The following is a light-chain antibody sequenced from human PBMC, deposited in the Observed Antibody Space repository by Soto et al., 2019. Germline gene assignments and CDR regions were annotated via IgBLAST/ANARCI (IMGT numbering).Light chain of an antibody. V-gene: IGLV2-14*01. CDR2: DVS. CDR1: SSDVGGYNY. J-gene: IGLJ1*01. CDR3: ISYTSSSTL. Sequence: QSALTQPASVSGSPGQSITISCTGTSSDVGGYNYVSWYQQHPGKAPKLMIYDVSNRSSGVSNRFSGSKSGNTASLTISGLQAEDEADYYCISYTSSSTLFGTGTKLTVL.